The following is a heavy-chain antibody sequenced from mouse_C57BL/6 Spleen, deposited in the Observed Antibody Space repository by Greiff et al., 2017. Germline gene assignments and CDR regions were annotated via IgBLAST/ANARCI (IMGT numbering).Heavy chain of an antibody. CDR1: GYTFTSYW. J-gene: IGHJ2*01. CDR2: IDPSDSYT. Sequence: VQLQQPGAELVMPGASVKLSCKASGYTFTSYWMHWVKQRPGQGLEWIGEIDPSDSYTNYNQKFKGKSTLTVDKSSITAYMQLSSLTSEDSAVYYCARRDTTVVATNYFDYWGQGTTLTVSS. CDR3: ARRDTTVVATNYFDY. D-gene: IGHD1-1*01. V-gene: IGHV1-69*01.